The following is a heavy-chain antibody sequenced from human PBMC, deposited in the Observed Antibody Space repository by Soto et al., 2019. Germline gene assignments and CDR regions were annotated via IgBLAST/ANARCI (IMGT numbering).Heavy chain of an antibody. CDR2: ISPYNGDT. Sequence: ASVKVSCKASGYTFTSSDINWVRQTPGQGLEWMGWISPYNGDTKYAQKFQGRVTMTTDTSTTTAYMELRSLRSDDTAVYYCAREAGSGSYYPFDYWGQGTLVTVSS. D-gene: IGHD3-10*01. V-gene: IGHV1-18*01. J-gene: IGHJ4*02. CDR3: AREAGSGSYYPFDY. CDR1: GYTFTSSD.